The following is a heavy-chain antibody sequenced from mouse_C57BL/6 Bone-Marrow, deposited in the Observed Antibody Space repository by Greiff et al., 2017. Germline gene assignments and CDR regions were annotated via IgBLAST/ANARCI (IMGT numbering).Heavy chain of an antibody. Sequence: VQLQQSGPELVKPGASVKISCKASGYTFTDYYMNWVKQSHGKSLEWIGDINPNNGGTSYNQKFKGKATLTVDKSSSTAYMELRSLTSEDSAVYYCARRLYYGSSSYAMDYWGQGTSVTVSS. D-gene: IGHD1-1*01. CDR3: ARRLYYGSSSYAMDY. J-gene: IGHJ4*01. CDR2: INPNNGGT. V-gene: IGHV1-26*01. CDR1: GYTFTDYY.